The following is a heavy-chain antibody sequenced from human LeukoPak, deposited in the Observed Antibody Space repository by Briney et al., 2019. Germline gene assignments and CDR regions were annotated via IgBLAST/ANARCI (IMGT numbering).Heavy chain of an antibody. D-gene: IGHD6-19*01. Sequence: ASVKVSCKASGGTFSSYAISWVRQAPGQGLEWMGIINPSGGSTSYAQKFQGRVTMTRDMSTSTVYMELSSLRSEDTAVYYCARIGGSSGWFDAFDIWGQGTMVTVSS. J-gene: IGHJ3*02. CDR1: GGTFSSYA. CDR2: INPSGGST. CDR3: ARIGGSSGWFDAFDI. V-gene: IGHV1-46*01.